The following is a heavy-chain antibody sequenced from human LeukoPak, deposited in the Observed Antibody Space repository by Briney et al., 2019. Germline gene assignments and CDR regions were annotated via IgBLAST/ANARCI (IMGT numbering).Heavy chain of an antibody. CDR2: LYHSGNS. Sequence: PSETLSLTCSVSGGSVTTTYYWSWIRQPPGGGLEWIASLYHSGNSNYNPSLKSRVTMSVDTSKNQFSLQLTSMTAADTAIYYCTRHQTNFYGLGAPFDPWGQGTLVTVSS. D-gene: IGHD3-16*01. CDR3: TRHQTNFYGLGAPFDP. CDR1: GGSVTTTYY. V-gene: IGHV4-39*01. J-gene: IGHJ5*02.